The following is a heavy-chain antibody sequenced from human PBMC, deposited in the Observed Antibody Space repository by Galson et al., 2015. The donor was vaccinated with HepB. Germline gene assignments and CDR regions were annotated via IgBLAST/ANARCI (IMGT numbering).Heavy chain of an antibody. CDR2: ISSSSSYI. CDR1: GFTFSSYS. D-gene: IGHD3-22*01. Sequence: SLRLSCAASGFTFSSYSMSWVRQAPGKGLEWVSSISSSSSYIYYADSVKGRFTISRDNAKNSLYLQMNSLRAEDTAVYYCASQSTGYDSSGYYYGFHDYWGRGTLVTVSS. V-gene: IGHV3-21*01. J-gene: IGHJ4*02. CDR3: ASQSTGYDSSGYYYGFHDY.